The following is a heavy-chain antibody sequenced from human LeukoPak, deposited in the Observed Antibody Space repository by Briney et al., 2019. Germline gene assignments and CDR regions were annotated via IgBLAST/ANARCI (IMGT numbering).Heavy chain of an antibody. V-gene: IGHV1-46*01. CDR1: GYTFTSYY. D-gene: IGHD6-13*01. J-gene: IGHJ4*02. CDR2: INPSGGST. CDR3: ARSKYSSSWKRQQFDY. Sequence: ASVKVSCKASGYTFTSYYMHWVRQAPGQGLEWMGIINPSGGSTSYAQKFQGRVTMTRDTSTSTVYMELSSLRSDDTAAYYCARSKYSSSWKRQQFDYWGQGTLVTVSS.